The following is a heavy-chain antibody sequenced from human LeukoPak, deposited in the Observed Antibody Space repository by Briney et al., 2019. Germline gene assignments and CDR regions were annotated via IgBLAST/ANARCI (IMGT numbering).Heavy chain of an antibody. CDR3: AVGLWFGEFLTLFDY. J-gene: IGHJ4*02. Sequence: GESLKISCKGSGYNFSNYWIAWVRQMPGKGLEWMGIIYPGDSDTKYSPSFQGQVTISADKSISTAYLQWSSLKASDTAMYYCAVGLWFGEFLTLFDYWGQGTLVTVSS. CDR1: GYNFSNYW. CDR2: IYPGDSDT. V-gene: IGHV5-51*01. D-gene: IGHD3-10*01.